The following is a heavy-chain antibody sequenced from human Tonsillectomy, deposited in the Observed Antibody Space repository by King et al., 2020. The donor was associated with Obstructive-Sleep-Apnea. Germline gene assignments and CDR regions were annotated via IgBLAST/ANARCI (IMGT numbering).Heavy chain of an antibody. D-gene: IGHD2/OR15-2a*01. CDR1: GGTFSSYA. CDR2: IIPIFGTA. V-gene: IGHV1-69*01. CDR3: ARAGSFTTAWFDP. Sequence: QLVQSGAEVKKPGSSVKVSCKASGGTFSSYAISWVRQAPGQGLEWMGGIIPIFGTANYAQKFQGRVTITADESTSTASMELSSLRSEYTVVYYCARAGSFTTAWFDPWGQGTLVTVSS. J-gene: IGHJ5*02.